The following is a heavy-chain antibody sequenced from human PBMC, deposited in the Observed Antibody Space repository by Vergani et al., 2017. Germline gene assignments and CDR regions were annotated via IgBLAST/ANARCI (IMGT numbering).Heavy chain of an antibody. CDR2: VSTGTKSQ. V-gene: IGHV3-48*01. Sequence: QLVESGGGWVQPGGSLRLSCVVSGFDFSSYIMNWVRQAPGKGLEWVSFVSTGTKSQSYAESVKGRFTISRDSAKNSLYLQMDSVRAEDTAVYYCARGYSSTCGRAFDFWGQGTKVTVSS. J-gene: IGHJ3*01. CDR1: GFDFSSYI. CDR3: ARGYSSTCGRAFDF. D-gene: IGHD2-2*01.